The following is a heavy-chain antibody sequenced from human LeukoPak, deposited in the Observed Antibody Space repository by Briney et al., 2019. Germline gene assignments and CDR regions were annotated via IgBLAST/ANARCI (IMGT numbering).Heavy chain of an antibody. CDR2: IYTSGST. J-gene: IGHJ4*02. Sequence: SETLSLTWTVAAGSISSYYGSWIRQPAGKGLECIGRIYTSGSTNYNPSLKSRVTMSVDTSKNQFSLKLSSVPAADTAVYYCARVGRGSYYPSFDYWGQGTLVTVSS. D-gene: IGHD1-26*01. CDR1: AGSISSYY. CDR3: ARVGRGSYYPSFDY. V-gene: IGHV4-4*07.